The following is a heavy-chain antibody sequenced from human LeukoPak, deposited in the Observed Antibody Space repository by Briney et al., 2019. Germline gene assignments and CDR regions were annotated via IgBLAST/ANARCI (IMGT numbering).Heavy chain of an antibody. V-gene: IGHV4-4*07. CDR2: IYISGST. CDR3: AREWGGSSDY. D-gene: IGHD3-10*01. CDR1: GDSISGFY. Sequence: SETLSLTCTVSGDSISGFYWSWMRQPAGKGLEWIGRIYISGSTNYNPSLKSRVTMSVDTSKNQFSLKLNSVTAADTAIYYCAREWGGSSDYWGQGTLVTVSS. J-gene: IGHJ4*02.